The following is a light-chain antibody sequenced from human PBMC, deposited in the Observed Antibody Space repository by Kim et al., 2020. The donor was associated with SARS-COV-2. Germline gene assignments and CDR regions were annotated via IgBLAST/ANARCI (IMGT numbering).Light chain of an antibody. CDR2: SND. V-gene: IGLV1-44*01. CDR3: AAWDDKLNAIA. CDR1: SSNIGRTS. Sequence: GQRVSIPCSGHSSNIGRTSVSWYRHFPGAAPKLRMSSNDQRPSGVPDRFSASKSGTSASLAISGLQSEDEADYYCAAWDDKLNAIAFGGGTQLTVL. J-gene: IGLJ2*01.